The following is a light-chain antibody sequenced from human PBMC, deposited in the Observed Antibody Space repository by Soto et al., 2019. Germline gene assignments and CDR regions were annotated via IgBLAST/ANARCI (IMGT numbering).Light chain of an antibody. CDR1: QSDSSSY. CDR2: GAS. Sequence: IVLTQSPGTLSLSPGERATLSCRASQSDSSSYLAWYQQKPGQAPRLLIYGASSRATGSPDRFSGSGSGTYVTLTIRRLEPEDFAVYYCQQYGSSPGTFGQGNKVDIK. V-gene: IGKV3-20*01. CDR3: QQYGSSPGT. J-gene: IGKJ1*01.